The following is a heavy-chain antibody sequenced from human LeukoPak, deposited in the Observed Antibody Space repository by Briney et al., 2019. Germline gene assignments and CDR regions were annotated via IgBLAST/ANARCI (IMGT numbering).Heavy chain of an antibody. V-gene: IGHV3-23*01. D-gene: IGHD3-16*02. Sequence: PGGSLRLSCAASGFTFKNYAMTWVRQAPGKGLEWVSTISGSGGSTYSADSVKGRFTISRDNSKNTLYLQMNSLRAEDTAVYYCAKDGVAGSWSGDLSTDYWGQGTLVTVSS. CDR2: ISGSGGST. CDR3: AKDGVAGSWSGDLSTDY. CDR1: GFTFKNYA. J-gene: IGHJ4*02.